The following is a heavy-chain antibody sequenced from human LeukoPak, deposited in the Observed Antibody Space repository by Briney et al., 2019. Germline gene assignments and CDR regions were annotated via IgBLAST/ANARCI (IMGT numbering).Heavy chain of an antibody. V-gene: IGHV4-34*01. CDR3: ARARMVYAFYYYYYVDV. CDR1: GGSFSGYY. D-gene: IGHD2-8*01. CDR2: INHSGST. J-gene: IGHJ6*03. Sequence: SETLSLTCAVYGGSFSGYYWSWIRQPPGKGLEWIGEINHSGSTNYNPSLKSRVTISVDTSKNQFSLKLGSVTAADTAVYYCARARMVYAFYYYYYVDVWGKGTTVTVSS.